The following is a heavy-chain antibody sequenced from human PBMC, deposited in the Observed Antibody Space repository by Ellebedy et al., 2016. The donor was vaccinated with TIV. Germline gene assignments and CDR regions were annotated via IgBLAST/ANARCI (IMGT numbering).Heavy chain of an antibody. V-gene: IGHV4-4*07. D-gene: IGHD2/OR15-2a*01. CDR2: LSGSGDT. CDR3: ARENSHGIVYYFDT. Sequence: MPSETLSLTCAISDGSISDSYWSWIRQSPGTGLDWIGHLSGSGDTKYNPSFNSRVTMSFDTSKNHFSLKRSAVTKADTAVYYCARENSHGIVYYFDTWGQGTRVTVAA. CDR1: DGSISDSY. J-gene: IGHJ4*02.